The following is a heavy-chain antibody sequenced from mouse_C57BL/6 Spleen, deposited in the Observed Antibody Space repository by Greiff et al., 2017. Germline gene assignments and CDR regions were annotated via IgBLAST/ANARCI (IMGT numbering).Heavy chain of an antibody. Sequence: QVQLQQSGAELVKPGASVKLSCKASGYTFTSYWMHWVKQRPGQGLEWIGMIHPNSGSTNYNEKFKSKATLTVDKSSSTAYMQLSSLTSEDSAVYYCASQGDWDGFAYWGQGTLVTVSA. CDR2: IHPNSGST. CDR3: ASQGDWDGFAY. J-gene: IGHJ3*01. D-gene: IGHD4-1*01. V-gene: IGHV1-64*01. CDR1: GYTFTSYW.